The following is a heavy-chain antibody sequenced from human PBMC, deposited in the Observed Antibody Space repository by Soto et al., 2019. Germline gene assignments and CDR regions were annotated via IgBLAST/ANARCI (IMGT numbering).Heavy chain of an antibody. Sequence: QVQLVQSGAEVKKPGASVKVSCKASGYTFSTYGISWVRQAPGQGLEWMGWINGYNGNTNYAPKLQGRITMTTDTSTTTAYMERRSLRSDDTAVYYCARMGDVPYDYYGMDVWGQGTTVTVSS. J-gene: IGHJ6*02. CDR1: GYTFSTYG. CDR2: INGYNGNT. CDR3: ARMGDVPYDYYGMDV. D-gene: IGHD3-16*01. V-gene: IGHV1-18*01.